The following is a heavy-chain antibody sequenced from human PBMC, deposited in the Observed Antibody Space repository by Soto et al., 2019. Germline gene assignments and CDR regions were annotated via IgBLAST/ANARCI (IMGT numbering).Heavy chain of an antibody. CDR1: GYTFTSYG. V-gene: IGHV1-18*01. Sequence: VKVSCKASGYTFTSYGISWVRQAPGQGLEWMGWISAYNGNTNYAQKLQGRVTMTTDTSTSTAYMELRSLRSDDTAVYYCARDSTSIAAPDAFDIWGQGTMVTVSS. D-gene: IGHD6-6*01. CDR3: ARDSTSIAAPDAFDI. J-gene: IGHJ3*02. CDR2: ISAYNGNT.